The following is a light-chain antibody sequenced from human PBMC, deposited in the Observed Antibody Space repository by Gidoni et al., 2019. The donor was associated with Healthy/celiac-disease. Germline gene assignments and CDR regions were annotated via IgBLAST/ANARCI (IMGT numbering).Light chain of an antibody. CDR2: QDS. Sequence: SYELTQPPSVSVSPGQTASITCSGEKLGDKYACWYQQKPGQSPVLVIYQDSKRPSGIPERFPGSNSGNTATLTISGTQAMDEADYYCQAWDSSTAVFGGGTKLTVL. CDR3: QAWDSSTAV. J-gene: IGLJ2*01. V-gene: IGLV3-1*01. CDR1: KLGDKY.